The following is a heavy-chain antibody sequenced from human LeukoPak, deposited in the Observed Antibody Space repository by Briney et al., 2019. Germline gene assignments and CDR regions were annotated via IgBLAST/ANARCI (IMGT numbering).Heavy chain of an antibody. Sequence: GGSLRLSCAASGFTFSSYWITWVRQAPGKGLEWVANIKEDGSEKHYGDSVKGRFTISRDNAKNSLYLQMTSLRAEDTAVYYCARAGLLWFGESYFDYWGQGTLVTVSS. CDR3: ARAGLLWFGESYFDY. CDR2: IKEDGSEK. J-gene: IGHJ4*02. D-gene: IGHD3-10*01. CDR1: GFTFSSYW. V-gene: IGHV3-7*01.